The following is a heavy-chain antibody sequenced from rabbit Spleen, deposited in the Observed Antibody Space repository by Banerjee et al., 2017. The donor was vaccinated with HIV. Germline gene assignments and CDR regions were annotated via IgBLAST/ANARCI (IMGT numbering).Heavy chain of an antibody. V-gene: IGHV1S45*01. D-gene: IGHD6-1*01. J-gene: IGHJ4*01. CDR1: GFSFSNGYV. CDR2: IVPIFGVT. CDR3: VREAGYGGYGDGNL. Sequence: QEQLEESGGDLVKPEGSLTLTCKASGFSFSNGYVMCWVRQAPGKGLEWIGYIVPIFGVTYYANWVNGRFTISSHNAQNTLYLQLNSLTAADTATYFCVREAGYGGYGDGNLWGQGTLVTVS.